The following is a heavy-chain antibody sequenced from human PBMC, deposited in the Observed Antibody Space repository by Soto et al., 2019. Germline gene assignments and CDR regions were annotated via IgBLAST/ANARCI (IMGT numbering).Heavy chain of an antibody. CDR3: TRDGPYSGYPPHAF. D-gene: IGHD5-12*01. CDR1: GFTFADYT. V-gene: IGHV3-49*03. J-gene: IGHJ4*02. CDR2: IRNKAYGGTT. Sequence: GGSLRLSCTASGFTFADYTLSWFRQAPGKGLEWLGFIRNKAYGGTTEYSASVEGRFTISRDDSKSIAYLLMNSRKTEDTAMYYCTRDGPYSGYPPHAFWGQGHLVTVSS.